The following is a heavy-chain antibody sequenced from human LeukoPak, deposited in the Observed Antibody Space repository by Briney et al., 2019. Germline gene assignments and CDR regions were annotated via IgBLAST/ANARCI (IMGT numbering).Heavy chain of an antibody. D-gene: IGHD4-11*01. CDR2: IFYSGST. J-gene: IGHJ5*02. CDR1: GDSISSHY. Sequence: PSETLSLTCTVSGDSISSHYWSWVRQAPGKGLEWIGYIFYSGSTHYSPSLKSRLTISLATSKNQFSLRLKSVTAADTAVYFCARTGDYSRSTGGWFDPWGQGTLVTVSS. V-gene: IGHV4-59*11. CDR3: ARTGDYSRSTGGWFDP.